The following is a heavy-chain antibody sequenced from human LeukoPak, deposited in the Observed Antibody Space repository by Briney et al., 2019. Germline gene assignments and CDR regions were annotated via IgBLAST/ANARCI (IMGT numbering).Heavy chain of an antibody. V-gene: IGHV3-7*03. D-gene: IGHD3-22*01. Sequence: GGSLRLSCAASGFTFSSYWMSWVRQAPGKGLEWVANIKQDGSEKYYVDSVKGRFTISRDNAKNSLYLQMNSLRVEDTALYYCAKGSYDSSGYDWGQGTLVTVSS. J-gene: IGHJ4*02. CDR1: GFTFSSYW. CDR3: AKGSYDSSGYD. CDR2: IKQDGSEK.